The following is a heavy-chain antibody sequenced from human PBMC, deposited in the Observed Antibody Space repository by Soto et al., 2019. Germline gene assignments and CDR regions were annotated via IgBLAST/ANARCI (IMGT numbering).Heavy chain of an antibody. D-gene: IGHD3-10*01. V-gene: IGHV4-39*01. CDR1: GGSISSSSYY. Sequence: PSETLSLTCTVSGGSISSSSYYWGWIRQPPGKGLEWIGSIYYSGSTYYNPSLKSRVTISVDTSKNQFSLKLSSVTAADTAVYYCARLSLWSPLDYWGQGTLVTVSS. CDR3: ARLSLWSPLDY. CDR2: IYYSGST. J-gene: IGHJ4*02.